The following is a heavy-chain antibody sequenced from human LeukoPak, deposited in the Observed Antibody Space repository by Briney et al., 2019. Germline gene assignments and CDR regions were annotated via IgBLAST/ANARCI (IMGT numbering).Heavy chain of an antibody. CDR3: ARGGRRWLQFSGNWFDP. V-gene: IGHV4-34*01. J-gene: IGHJ5*02. Sequence: SETLSLTCAVYGGPFSGYYWSWIRQPLGKGLEWIGEINHSGSTNYNPSLKSRVTISVDTSKNQFSLKLSSVTAADTAVYYCARGGRRWLQFSGNWFDPWGQGTLVTVSS. D-gene: IGHD5-24*01. CDR1: GGPFSGYY. CDR2: INHSGST.